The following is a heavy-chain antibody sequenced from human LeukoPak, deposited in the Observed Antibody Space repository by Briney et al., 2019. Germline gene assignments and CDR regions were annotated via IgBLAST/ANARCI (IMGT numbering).Heavy chain of an antibody. J-gene: IGHJ4*02. CDR2: ISSSGSTI. CDR3: ARTTVTTGGFDY. D-gene: IGHD4-17*01. Sequence: PGGSLRFSCAASGITISSYWMYWVRQAPGKGLEWVSYISSSGSTIYYADSVKGRFTISRDNAKNSLYLQMNSLRAEDTAVYYCARTTVTTGGFDYWGQGTLVTVSS. V-gene: IGHV3-48*04. CDR1: GITISSYW.